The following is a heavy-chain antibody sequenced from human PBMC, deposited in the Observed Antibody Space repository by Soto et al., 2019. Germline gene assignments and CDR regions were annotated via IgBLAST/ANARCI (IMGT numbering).Heavy chain of an antibody. Sequence: QVQLVQSGAEVKKPGASVKVSCKASGDPFSNYDIKWVRQATGQGLEWMGWMNPNSGNTGSARKFQGRGPMAQNTPNSTAYMELSSLRSEDTAVYYCARGRNGMDVWGQGTTVTVSS. CDR1: GDPFSNYD. J-gene: IGHJ6*02. CDR3: ARGRNGMDV. CDR2: MNPNSGNT. V-gene: IGHV1-8*01.